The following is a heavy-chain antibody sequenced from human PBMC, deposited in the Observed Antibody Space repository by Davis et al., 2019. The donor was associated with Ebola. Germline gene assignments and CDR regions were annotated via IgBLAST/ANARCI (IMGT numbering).Heavy chain of an antibody. D-gene: IGHD3-22*01. V-gene: IGHV3-66*01. CDR2: IYSGGST. Sequence: GESLKISCAASGFTVSSNYMSWVRQAPGKGLEWVSVIYSGGSTYYADSVKGRFTISRDNSKNTLYLQMNSLRAEDTAVYYCARDQGSSGYYYYFDYWGQGTLVTVSS. CDR1: GFTVSSNY. CDR3: ARDQGSSGYYYYFDY. J-gene: IGHJ4*02.